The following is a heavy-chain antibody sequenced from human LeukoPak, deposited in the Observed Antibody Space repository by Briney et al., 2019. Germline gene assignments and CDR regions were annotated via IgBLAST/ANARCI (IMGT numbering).Heavy chain of an antibody. CDR2: IYYSGST. Sequence: SETLSLTCAVSGGSISSGGYSWSWIRQPPGKGLEWIGYIYYSGSTYYNPSLKSRVTISVDRSKNQFSLKLSSVTAADTAVYYCARGAYDYVWGSYVAFDIWGQGTMVTVSS. D-gene: IGHD3-16*01. CDR3: ARGAYDYVWGSYVAFDI. J-gene: IGHJ3*02. V-gene: IGHV4-30-2*01. CDR1: GGSISSGGYS.